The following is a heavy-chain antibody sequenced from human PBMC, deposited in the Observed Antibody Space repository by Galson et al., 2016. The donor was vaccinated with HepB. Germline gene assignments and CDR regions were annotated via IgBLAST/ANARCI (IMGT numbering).Heavy chain of an antibody. J-gene: IGHJ5*02. V-gene: IGHV2-5*02. CDR3: AHRRRTVPWYVPAFDP. CDR1: GFSLTSNGVG. Sequence: PALVKPTQTLTLTCTFSGFSLTSNGVGVGWIRQPPGKALEWLALIFWDDDKRYTPSLETRLTITNDTSKNQVVLTIINMDPEDTAPYYCAHRRRTVPWYVPAFDPWGQGILVTVSS. CDR2: IFWDDDK. D-gene: IGHD6-13*01.